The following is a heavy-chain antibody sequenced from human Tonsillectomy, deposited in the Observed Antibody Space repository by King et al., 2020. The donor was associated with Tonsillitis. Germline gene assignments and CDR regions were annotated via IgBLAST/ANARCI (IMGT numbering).Heavy chain of an antibody. CDR3: ARQGDMGSSDGWDY. CDR1: GYMFTNSC. V-gene: IGHV5-51*01. Sequence: QLVQSGAEVKKPGESLTISCKGSGYMFTNSCIGWVRQMPGKGLEWMGIIYPGDSDTRYSPSFHGRVTISADKSISTAYLQWSSLKASDTAMYYCARQGDMGSSDGWDYWGQGTLITVSS. J-gene: IGHJ4*02. CDR2: IYPGDSDT. D-gene: IGHD6-19*01.